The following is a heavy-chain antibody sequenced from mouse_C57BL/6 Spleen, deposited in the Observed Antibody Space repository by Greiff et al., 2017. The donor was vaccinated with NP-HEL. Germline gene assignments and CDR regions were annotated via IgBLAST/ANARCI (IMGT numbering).Heavy chain of an antibody. CDR2: IDPSDSYT. Sequence: QVQLQQPGAELVKPGASVKLSCKASGYTFTSYWMQWVKQRPGQGLEWIGEIDPSDSYTNYNQKLKGKATLTVDTSSSTAYMQLSSLTSEDSAVYYCARSLYGNYYAMDYWGQGTSVTVSS. V-gene: IGHV1-50*01. J-gene: IGHJ4*01. CDR1: GYTFTSYW. D-gene: IGHD2-1*01. CDR3: ARSLYGNYYAMDY.